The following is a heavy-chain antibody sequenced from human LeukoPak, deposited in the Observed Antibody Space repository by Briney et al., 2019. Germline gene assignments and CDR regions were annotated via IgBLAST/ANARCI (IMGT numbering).Heavy chain of an antibody. J-gene: IGHJ4*02. V-gene: IGHV4-38-2*01. CDR3: ARLRRGIAVAGSRFDY. D-gene: IGHD6-19*01. CDR2: IYHSGST. Sequence: SETLSLTCAVSGYSISNGYYWGWIRQPPGKGLEWIGSIYHSGSTYYNPSLKSRVAISVDTSKNQFSLKLSSVTAADTAVYYCARLRRGIAVAGSRFDYWGQGTLVTVSS. CDR1: GYSISNGYY.